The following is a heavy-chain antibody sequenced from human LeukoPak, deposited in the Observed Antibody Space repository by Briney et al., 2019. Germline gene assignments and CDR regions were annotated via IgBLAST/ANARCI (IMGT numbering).Heavy chain of an antibody. V-gene: IGHV3-7*01. CDR2: IKEDGREA. Sequence: GGSLRLSCAGSGSTFSGHWLTWVRQAPGKGLEWVASIKEDGREAHYADSVKGRFTISRDNTKSTLYLQMNSLRVEDTAVYYCARKWYDYGGDSGGYWGQGTLVTVSS. J-gene: IGHJ4*02. CDR1: GSTFSGHW. CDR3: ARKWYDYGGDSGGY. D-gene: IGHD4-23*01.